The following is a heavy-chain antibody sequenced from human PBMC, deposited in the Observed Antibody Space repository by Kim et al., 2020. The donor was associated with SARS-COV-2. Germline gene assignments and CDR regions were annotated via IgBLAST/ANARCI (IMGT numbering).Heavy chain of an antibody. D-gene: IGHD1-20*01. CDR3: ARYSVLNWKVEYYFDY. CDR1: GGSISSSSYY. J-gene: IGHJ4*02. CDR2: IYYSGST. Sequence: SETLSLTCTVSGGSISSSSYYWGWIRQPPGKGLEWIGSIYYSGSTYYNPSLKSRVTISVDTSKNQFSLKLSSVTAADTAVYYCARYSVLNWKVEYYFDYWGQGTLVTVSS. V-gene: IGHV4-39*01.